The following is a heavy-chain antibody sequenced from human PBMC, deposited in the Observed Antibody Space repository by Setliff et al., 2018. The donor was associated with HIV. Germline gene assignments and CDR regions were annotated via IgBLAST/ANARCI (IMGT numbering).Heavy chain of an antibody. CDR2: VHSTGTT. V-gene: IGHV4-4*07. J-gene: IGHJ3*01. D-gene: IGHD3-10*01. CDR1: GGSFSTYY. Sequence: SETLSLTCTVSGGSFSTYYWSWIRQPAGEGPEYIGRVHSTGTTIYSPSLKSRATMSVDASKNQLSLKLRSVTAADTAVYYCARARITMIGGRLEPYAFDRWGQGTKVTISS. CDR3: ARARITMIGGRLEPYAFDR.